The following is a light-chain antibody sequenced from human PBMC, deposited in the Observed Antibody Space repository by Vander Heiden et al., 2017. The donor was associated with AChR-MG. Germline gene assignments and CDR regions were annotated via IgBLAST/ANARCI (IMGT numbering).Light chain of an antibody. J-gene: IGLJ3*02. CDR1: DIGSKS. CDR3: QVWDSSGAYWV. V-gene: IGLV3-21*02. Sequence: SYVLTQPPSVSVAPGQTARVTCGGNDIGSKSVHWYQQKPGQAPVLVVHNDSDRPSGIPERFSGSNSGNTATLTISRVEAGDEADYYCQVWDSSGAYWVFGGGTKLTGL. CDR2: NDS.